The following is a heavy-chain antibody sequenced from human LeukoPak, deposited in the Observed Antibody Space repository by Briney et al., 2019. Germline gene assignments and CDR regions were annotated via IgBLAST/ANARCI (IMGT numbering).Heavy chain of an antibody. J-gene: IGHJ4*02. Sequence: SETLSLTCTVSGGSISSSSYYWGWIRQPPGKGLEWIGSIYYSGSTYYNPSLKSRVTISVDTSKNQFSLKLSSVTAADTAVYYCARHKPGIFGVATERGDFDYWGQGTLVTVSS. CDR1: GGSISSSSYY. CDR3: ARHKPGIFGVATERGDFDY. V-gene: IGHV4-39*01. D-gene: IGHD3-3*01. CDR2: IYYSGST.